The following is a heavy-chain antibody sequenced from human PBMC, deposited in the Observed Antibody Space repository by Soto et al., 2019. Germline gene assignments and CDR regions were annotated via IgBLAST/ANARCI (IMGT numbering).Heavy chain of an antibody. CDR1: GFTFSSDA. Sequence: VQLVESGRGVVQPGRSLRLSCAASGFTFSSDAMHWVRQAPGKGLEWVAVIAYDGSNKYYADSVKGRFTISRDNSKNTLYLQMTSLRAEDTALYYCASLSRTQGGMDVWGQGTTVTVSS. D-gene: IGHD3-16*02. CDR3: ASLSRTQGGMDV. J-gene: IGHJ6*02. V-gene: IGHV3-30-3*01. CDR2: IAYDGSNK.